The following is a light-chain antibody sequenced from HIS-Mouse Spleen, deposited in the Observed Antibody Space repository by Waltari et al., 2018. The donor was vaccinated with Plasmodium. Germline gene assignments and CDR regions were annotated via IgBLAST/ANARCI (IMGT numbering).Light chain of an antibody. CDR1: QCVSSN. V-gene: IGKV3-15*01. Sequence: EIVMTQSPANLSASPGERATLSCRASQCVSSNLAWYQQKPGQAPRLLIYGASTRATGIPARFSGSGSGTEFTLTISSLQSEDFAVYYCQQYNNWSFTFGPGTKVDIK. J-gene: IGKJ3*01. CDR2: GAS. CDR3: QQYNNWSFT.